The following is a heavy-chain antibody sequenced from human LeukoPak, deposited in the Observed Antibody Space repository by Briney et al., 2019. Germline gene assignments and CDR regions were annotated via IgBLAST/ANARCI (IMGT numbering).Heavy chain of an antibody. CDR3: FSLDDLLILFTGA. V-gene: IGHV3-74*01. D-gene: IGHD3-9*01. CDR2: INSDGSTT. Sequence: PGGSLRLSCAASGFTFSGYWMHWVRQAPGKGLVWVSRINSDGSTTSYADSVKGRFTISRDNAKNTAYLQMNSLKTEDTAVYYCFSLDDLLILFTGAWGQGTMVTVSS. CDR1: GFTFSGYW. J-gene: IGHJ3*01.